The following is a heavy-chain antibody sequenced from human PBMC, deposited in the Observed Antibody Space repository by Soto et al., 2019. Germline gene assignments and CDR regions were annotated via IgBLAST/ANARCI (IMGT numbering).Heavy chain of an antibody. Sequence: ASVKVSCKASGGTFSSYAISWVRQAPGQGLEWMGGIIPIFGTANYAQKFQGGVTITADESTSTAYMELSSLRSEDTAVYYCAREASVIVVVVAAGVDAFDIWGQGTMVTVSS. CDR2: IIPIFGTA. D-gene: IGHD2-15*01. CDR1: GGTFSSYA. J-gene: IGHJ3*02. V-gene: IGHV1-69*13. CDR3: AREASVIVVVVAAGVDAFDI.